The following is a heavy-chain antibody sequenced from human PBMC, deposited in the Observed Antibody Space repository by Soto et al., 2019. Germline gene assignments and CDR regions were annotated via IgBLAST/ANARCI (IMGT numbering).Heavy chain of an antibody. V-gene: IGHV3-74*03. CDR2: IYSDGSSP. CDR1: GFTFSRFW. D-gene: IGHD5-18*01. CDR3: ATLNSFGSDY. Sequence: GGSLRLSCAASGFTFSRFWMHWVRQAPGKGLVWVSRIYSDGSSPMYADSVKGRFTISRDNAKSTLYLQMNSLRAEDTAVYYCATLNSFGSDYWGQGTRVTVSS. J-gene: IGHJ4*02.